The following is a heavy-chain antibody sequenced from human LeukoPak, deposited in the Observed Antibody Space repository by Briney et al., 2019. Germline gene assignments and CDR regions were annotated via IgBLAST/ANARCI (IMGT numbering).Heavy chain of an antibody. V-gene: IGHV4-59*01. D-gene: IGHD3-22*01. CDR3: ARDYGGYYSKDWYFDL. CDR2: IYYSGST. CDR1: GGSISSYY. Sequence: SETLSLTCTVSGGSISSYYWSCIRQPPGKGLEWIGYIYYSGSTNYNPSLKSRVTISVDTSKNQFSLKLSSVTAADTAVYYCARDYGGYYSKDWYFDLWGRGTLVTVSS. J-gene: IGHJ2*01.